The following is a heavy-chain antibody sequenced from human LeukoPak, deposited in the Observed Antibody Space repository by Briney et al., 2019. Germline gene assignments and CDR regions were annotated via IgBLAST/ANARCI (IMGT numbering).Heavy chain of an antibody. CDR2: ISGSGGST. CDR3: AKGNYFWGGYYGGDYFHGMDV. V-gene: IGHV3-23*01. CDR1: GFTFSSYA. Sequence: GGSLRLSCAASGFTFSSYAMSWVRQAPGKGLEWVSAISGSGGSTYYADSVKGRFTISRDNSKNTLYLQMNSLRAEDTAVYYCAKGNYFWGGYYGGDYFHGMDVWGQGTTVTVSS. D-gene: IGHD3-3*01. J-gene: IGHJ6*02.